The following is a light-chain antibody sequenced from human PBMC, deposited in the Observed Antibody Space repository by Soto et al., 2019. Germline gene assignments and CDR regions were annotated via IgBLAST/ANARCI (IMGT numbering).Light chain of an antibody. CDR2: VAS. J-gene: IGKJ4*01. CDR3: QQTTSFALT. V-gene: IGKV1-12*01. Sequence: IQMTRSPSFVSGYVGDRVPITCRASQGISSWLAWSQHKPGRAPKLLIHVASSLESGVPSRFSGSRSGTDFTPAVSSLKPEDSATYCCQQTTSFALTFGGGTKLEIK. CDR1: QGISSW.